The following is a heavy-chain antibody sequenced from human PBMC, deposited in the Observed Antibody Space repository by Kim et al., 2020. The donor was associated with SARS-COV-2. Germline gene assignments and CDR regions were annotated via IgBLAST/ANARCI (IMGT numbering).Heavy chain of an antibody. CDR2: VKGDGVST. V-gene: IGHV3-74*01. D-gene: IGHD1-26*01. J-gene: IGHJ3*02. Sequence: GGSLRLSCAASGFPFTNYWMHWVRQAPGKGLVWVSRVKGDGVSTIYADSVKGRFTISRDNDKHMVFLQMNSLRADDTAVYYCATGLVHGYDIWGQGTVVTVSA. CDR3: ATGLVHGYDI. CDR1: GFPFTNYW.